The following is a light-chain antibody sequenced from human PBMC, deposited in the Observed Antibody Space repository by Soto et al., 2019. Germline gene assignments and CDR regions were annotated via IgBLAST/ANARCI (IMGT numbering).Light chain of an antibody. CDR2: WAS. CDR3: QQYFNTPHT. J-gene: IGKJ2*01. CDR1: QSVFSNSKNKNY. V-gene: IGKV4-1*01. Sequence: DIVMTQSPDSLAVSLGERATINCKSSQSVFSNSKNKNYFAWYQQKPGQPTKLLIYWASTRESGVHDRFSGRGSGTDFTLTISRLQDEDVAVYYCQQYFNTPHTFGQGTKMAIK.